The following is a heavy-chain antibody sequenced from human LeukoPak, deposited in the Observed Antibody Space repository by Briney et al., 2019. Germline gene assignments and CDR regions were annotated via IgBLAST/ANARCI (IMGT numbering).Heavy chain of an antibody. Sequence: SETLSLTCTVSGGSISSYYWSWIRQPPGKGLEWIGYIYYSGSTNYNPSLKSRVTISVDTSKNQFSLKLSSVTAADTAVYYCARDVGSPGVHWFDPWGQGTLVTVSS. V-gene: IGHV4-59*01. CDR2: IYYSGST. D-gene: IGHD3-10*01. CDR3: ARDVGSPGVHWFDP. CDR1: GGSISSYY. J-gene: IGHJ5*02.